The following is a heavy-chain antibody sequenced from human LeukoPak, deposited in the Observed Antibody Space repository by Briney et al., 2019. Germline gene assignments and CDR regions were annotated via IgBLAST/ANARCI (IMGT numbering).Heavy chain of an antibody. D-gene: IGHD3-10*01. CDR1: GGSISSSSYY. CDR2: IYYSGST. V-gene: IGHV4-39*07. Sequence: PSETLSLTCTVSGGSISSSSYYWGWIRQPPGKGLEWIGSIYYSGSTNYNPSLKSRVTMSVDTSKNQFSLKLSSVTAADTAVYYCARDFREYFDYWGQGTLVTVSS. J-gene: IGHJ4*02. CDR3: ARDFREYFDY.